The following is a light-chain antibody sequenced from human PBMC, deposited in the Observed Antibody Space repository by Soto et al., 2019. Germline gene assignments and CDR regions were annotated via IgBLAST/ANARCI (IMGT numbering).Light chain of an antibody. CDR1: QSVSSSY. J-gene: IGKJ5*01. CDR3: QQYGSSSPIT. Sequence: EIVLTQSPGTLSLSPGERATLSCMASQSVSSSYLAWYQQKPGQAPRLLIYGASSRATGIPDRFSGSGSGTDFTLTISRLEPEDFAAYYCQQYGSSSPITFGQGTRLDIK. CDR2: GAS. V-gene: IGKV3-20*01.